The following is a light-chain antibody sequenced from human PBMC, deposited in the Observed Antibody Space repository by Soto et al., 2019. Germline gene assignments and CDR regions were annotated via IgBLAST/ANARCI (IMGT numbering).Light chain of an antibody. CDR2: GAS. V-gene: IGKV3-15*01. J-gene: IGKJ2*01. CDR3: QQYNNWPRT. Sequence: EKLRTRSQPTFSCSPGKEPTVPSRASKGVGTNLAWYQQKPGQAPRLLIYGASTRATGIPARFSGSGSGTEFTLTIGSLQSEDFAVYYCQQYNNWPRTFGQGTKLEIK. CDR1: KGVGTN.